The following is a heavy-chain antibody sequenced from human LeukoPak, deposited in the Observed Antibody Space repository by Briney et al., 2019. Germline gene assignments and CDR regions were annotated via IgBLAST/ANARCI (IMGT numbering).Heavy chain of an antibody. Sequence: SETPSLTCAVYGGSFSGYYWSWIRQPPGKGLEWIGEINHSGSTNYNPSLKSRVTISVDTSKNQFSLKLSSVTAADTAVYYCARVRKCEYSYGSAKSLFDYWGQGTLVTVSS. V-gene: IGHV4-34*01. CDR3: ARVRKCEYSYGSAKSLFDY. CDR1: GGSFSGYY. D-gene: IGHD5-18*01. J-gene: IGHJ4*02. CDR2: INHSGST.